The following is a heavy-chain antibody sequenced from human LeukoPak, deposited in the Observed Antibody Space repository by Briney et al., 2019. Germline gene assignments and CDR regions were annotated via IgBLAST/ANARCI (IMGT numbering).Heavy chain of an antibody. D-gene: IGHD3-10*01. Sequence: GASVKVSCKASGYTFTNYGLSWVRQAPGQGLEWVGGISAYNGNTDYAQKFQGRVAMTTDTSTSTAYMELRSLRSDDTAVYYCARVQEYSYGSGVFRDGMDVWGQGTTVTVSS. CDR2: ISAYNGNT. V-gene: IGHV1-18*01. CDR1: GYTFTNYG. J-gene: IGHJ6*02. CDR3: ARVQEYSYGSGVFRDGMDV.